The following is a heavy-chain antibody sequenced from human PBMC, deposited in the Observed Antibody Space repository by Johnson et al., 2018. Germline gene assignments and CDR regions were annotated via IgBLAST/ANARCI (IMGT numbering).Heavy chain of an antibody. CDR2: MNPNSGNT. Sequence: QVQLVQSGAEVKKPGASVKVSCKASGYTFTSYDINWVRQATGQGLEWMGWMNPNSGNTGYAQKFQGRGTMTRDTSISTAYMELSSRRSEDTAVDYCARGLDQRWLCYYGMDVWGRGTTVTVSS. CDR3: ARGLDQRWLCYYGMDV. D-gene: IGHD5-24*01. CDR1: GYTFTSYD. V-gene: IGHV1-8*01. J-gene: IGHJ6*02.